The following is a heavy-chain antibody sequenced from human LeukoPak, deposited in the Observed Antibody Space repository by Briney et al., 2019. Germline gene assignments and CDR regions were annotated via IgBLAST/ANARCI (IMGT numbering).Heavy chain of an antibody. D-gene: IGHD6-13*01. CDR2: IKPDGSEQ. V-gene: IGHV3-7*01. CDR3: AGIAAAGYY. CDR1: GFTFSSYW. J-gene: IGHJ4*02. Sequence: GGSLRLSCAASGFTFSSYWMSWVRQAPGKGLEWVANIKPDGSEQYYVDSVKGRFTISRDNAQNSLYLQMNSLRAEDTAVYYCAGIAAAGYYWGQGTLVTVSS.